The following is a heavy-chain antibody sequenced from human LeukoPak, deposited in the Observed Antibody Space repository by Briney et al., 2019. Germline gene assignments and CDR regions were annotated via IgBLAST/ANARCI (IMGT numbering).Heavy chain of an antibody. CDR3: AKPPGSHHFLFYYMDV. CDR1: EFTFSRFA. CDR2: LSGSGTAT. V-gene: IGHV3-23*01. Sequence: GGSLRLSCEASEFTFSRFAMSWIRQAPGAGLGWDSTLSGSGTATYYADTVQGRFTTSRDNSKDTLYLQMDNPRAADAAVYYCAKPPGSHHFLFYYMDVRGTGTSVIVSS. D-gene: IGHD6-13*01. J-gene: IGHJ6*03.